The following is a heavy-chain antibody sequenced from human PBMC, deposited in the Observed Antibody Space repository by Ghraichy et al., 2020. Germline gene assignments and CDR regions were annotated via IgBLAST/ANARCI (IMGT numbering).Heavy chain of an antibody. CDR1: GFTFSSYA. D-gene: IGHD6-19*01. CDR3: AKAAQWLPPLYFDY. J-gene: IGHJ4*02. V-gene: IGHV3-23*01. CDR2: ISGSGSST. Sequence: GGSLRLSCAASGFTFSSYAMSWVRQAPGKGLEWVSGISGSGSSTYYGDSVKGRFTISRDNSKNTWYLQMNSLRVEDTAVYYCAKAAQWLPPLYFDYWGQGTLVTVSS.